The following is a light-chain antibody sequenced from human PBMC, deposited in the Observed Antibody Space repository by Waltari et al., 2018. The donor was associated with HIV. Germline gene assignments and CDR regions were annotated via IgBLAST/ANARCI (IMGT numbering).Light chain of an antibody. Sequence: QSALTQPASASGSPGLSITFPCLRTSSDVGAYYHVPRYQHQPNKAPKVIIYQVSNQPLGGSYRFTASKFGNVASLTVSVLQTEDETDYYCSSYTSISSQVFGGGTRLTVL. V-gene: IGLV2-14*01. CDR3: SSYTSISSQV. CDR1: SSDVGAYYH. J-gene: IGLJ2*01. CDR2: QVS.